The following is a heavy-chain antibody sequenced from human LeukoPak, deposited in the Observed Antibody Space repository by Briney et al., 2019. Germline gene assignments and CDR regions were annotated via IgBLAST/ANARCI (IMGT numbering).Heavy chain of an antibody. D-gene: IGHD3-10*01. CDR2: IRYDGSNK. J-gene: IGHJ6*03. CDR1: GFTFSSYG. Sequence: GGSLRLSCAASGFTFSSYGMHWVRQAPGKGLEWVAFIRYDGSNKYYADSVKGRFTISRDNSKNTLYLQMNSLRAEDTAVYYCAKVTGLNYYYYYMDVWGKGTTVTVSS. CDR3: AKVTGLNYYYYYMDV. V-gene: IGHV3-30*02.